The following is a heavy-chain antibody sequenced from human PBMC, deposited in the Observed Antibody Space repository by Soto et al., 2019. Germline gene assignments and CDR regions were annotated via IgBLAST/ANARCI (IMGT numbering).Heavy chain of an antibody. D-gene: IGHD5-12*01. CDR1: GYTFTSYA. J-gene: IGHJ5*02. CDR2: INAGNGNT. Sequence: VQVSCRVSGYTFTSYAMHWVRQAPGQRLEWMGWINAGNGNTKYSQKFQGRVTITRDTSASTAYMELRSLRSDDTAVYYCAREIGGYDDWFEPWGQGTLVTVAS. CDR3: AREIGGYDDWFEP. V-gene: IGHV1-3*01.